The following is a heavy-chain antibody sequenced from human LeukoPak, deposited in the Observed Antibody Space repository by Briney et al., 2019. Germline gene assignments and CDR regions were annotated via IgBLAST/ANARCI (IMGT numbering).Heavy chain of an antibody. V-gene: IGHV3-48*03. Sequence: PGGSLRLSCAASGFTFNIFEMNWVRQAPGKGLEWVSYISASGNAIYYADSVKGRFTISRDNAKNSVYLQMNSLRAEDTALYYCVRGPNPFGGVGAWFDPWGQGTLVTVSS. CDR3: VRGPNPFGGVGAWFDP. CDR1: GFTFNIFE. J-gene: IGHJ5*02. D-gene: IGHD3-16*01. CDR2: ISASGNAI.